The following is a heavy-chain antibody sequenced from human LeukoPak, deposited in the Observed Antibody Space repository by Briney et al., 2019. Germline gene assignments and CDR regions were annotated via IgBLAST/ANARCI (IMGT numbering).Heavy chain of an antibody. CDR1: GGTFSIYS. J-gene: IGHJ4*02. CDR3: ATGPSVVVEPFFDI. CDR2: IIPISGTP. D-gene: IGHD2-15*01. V-gene: IGHV1-69*05. Sequence: SVKVSCKASGGTFSIYSLSWVRQAPRQGLEWMGGIIPISGTPKYAQKFQDRVTITTDESTTTAYMELSSLRPEDTAMYYCATGPSVVVEPFFDIWGQGTLVTVSS.